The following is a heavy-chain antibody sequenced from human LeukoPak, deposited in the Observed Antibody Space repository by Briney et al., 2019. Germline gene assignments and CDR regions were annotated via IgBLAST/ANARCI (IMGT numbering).Heavy chain of an antibody. CDR2: ISAYNGNT. CDR3: ARDPGTGYGVLWFDP. V-gene: IGHV1-18*01. Sequence: ASVKVSCKASGYTFTSYGISWVRQAPGQGLEWMGWISAYNGNTNYAQKLQGRVTMTTDTSTSTAYMELRSLRSDVTAVYYCARDPGTGYGVLWFDPWGQGTLVTVSS. CDR1: GYTFTSYG. D-gene: IGHD4-17*01. J-gene: IGHJ5*02.